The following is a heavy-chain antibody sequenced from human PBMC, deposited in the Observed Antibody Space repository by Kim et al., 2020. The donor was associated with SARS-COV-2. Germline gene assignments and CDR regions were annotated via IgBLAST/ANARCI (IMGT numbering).Heavy chain of an antibody. V-gene: IGHV4-39*01. CDR2: IYYSGRT. D-gene: IGHD6-13*01. CDR3: ARGPRSSWSAEYFQH. J-gene: IGHJ1*01. Sequence: SETLSHTCTVSGGSISSSSYYWGWIRQPPGKGLEWIASIYYSGRTYYNPSLQSRVTISVDTSKNQFSLKLNSVTAADTAFYYCARGPRSSWSAEYFQHWGQGTLVTVSS. CDR1: GGSISSSSYY.